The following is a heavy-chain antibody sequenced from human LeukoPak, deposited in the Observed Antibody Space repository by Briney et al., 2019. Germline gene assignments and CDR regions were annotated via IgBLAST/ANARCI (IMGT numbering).Heavy chain of an antibody. CDR2: IYYTGKT. J-gene: IGHJ5*02. V-gene: IGHV4-59*12. D-gene: IGHD6-6*01. Sequence: GSLRLSCAASGFTFNTTWMSWVRQPPGKGLEWIGSIYYTGKTYYNASLKSRISISLETSKNQFSLMLNSVTAADTAMYYCARDFGSSSWGWFDPWGQGTMVIVSS. CDR1: GFTFNTTW. CDR3: ARDFGSSSWGWFDP.